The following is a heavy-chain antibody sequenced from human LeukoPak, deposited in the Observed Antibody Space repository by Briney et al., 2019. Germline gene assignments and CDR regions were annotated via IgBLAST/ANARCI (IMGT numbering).Heavy chain of an antibody. CDR3: ATTRGSVAATKVAFDI. CDR2: INPSGGST. Sequence: ASVKVSCKASGYTFTSYYMHWVRQAPGQGLEWMGIINPSGGSTSYAQKFQGRVTMTRDTSTSTVYMELSSLRSEDTAVYYCATTRGSVAATKVAFDIWGQGTMSPSLQ. CDR1: GYTFTSYY. D-gene: IGHD2-15*01. V-gene: IGHV1-46*03. J-gene: IGHJ3*02.